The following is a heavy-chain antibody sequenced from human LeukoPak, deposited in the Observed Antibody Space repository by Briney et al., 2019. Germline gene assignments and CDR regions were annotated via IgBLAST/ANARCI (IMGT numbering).Heavy chain of an antibody. V-gene: IGHV4-39*07. CDR2: IYYSGST. Sequence: SETLSLTCTVSGGSITNINYYWGWVRQPPGKGLEWIGSIYYSGSTYYNPSLKSRVTISVDTSKNQFSLKLSSVTAADTAVHYCARYYDGSGSPRFDPWGQGTLVTVSS. D-gene: IGHD3-22*01. CDR3: ARYYDGSGSPRFDP. J-gene: IGHJ5*02. CDR1: GGSITNINYY.